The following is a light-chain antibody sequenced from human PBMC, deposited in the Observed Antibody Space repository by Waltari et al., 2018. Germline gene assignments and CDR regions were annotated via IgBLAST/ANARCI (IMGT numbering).Light chain of an antibody. J-gene: IGKJ3*01. CDR2: DAS. V-gene: IGKV3-11*01. CDR1: QRVSSH. CDR3: QQRSNWPLFT. Sequence: IVLTQSPATLSLSPGERATLSCRASQRVSSHLAWYQQKPGQAPRLLIYDASNRATGIPARFSGSGSGTDFTLTISSLEPEDFAVYYCQQRSNWPLFTFGPGTKVDIK.